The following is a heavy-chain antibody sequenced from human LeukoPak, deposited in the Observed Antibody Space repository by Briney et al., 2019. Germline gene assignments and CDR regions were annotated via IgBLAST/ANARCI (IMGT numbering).Heavy chain of an antibody. CDR2: IYYSGST. D-gene: IGHD6-25*01. Sequence: SEALSLTCTVSGGSISSGDYYWSWIRQPPGKGLEWIGYIYYSGSTYYNPSLKSRVTISVDTSKNQFSLKLSSATAADTAVYYCARGTAKYSSGNWFDPWGQGTLVTVSS. CDR3: ARGTAKYSSGNWFDP. V-gene: IGHV4-30-4*08. CDR1: GGSISSGDYY. J-gene: IGHJ5*02.